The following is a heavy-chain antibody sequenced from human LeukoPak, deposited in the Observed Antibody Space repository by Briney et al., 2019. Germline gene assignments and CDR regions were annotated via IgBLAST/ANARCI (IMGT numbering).Heavy chain of an antibody. J-gene: IGHJ6*03. D-gene: IGHD2-2*01. Sequence: SETLSLTCTVSGGSISSHYWSRIRQPPGKGLEWIGYIYYSGSTNYNPSLKSRVTISVDTSKNQFSLKLSSVTAADTAVYYCARDLHCSSTSCLTGYYYYYMDVWGKGTTVTVSS. V-gene: IGHV4-59*11. CDR2: IYYSGST. CDR3: ARDLHCSSTSCLTGYYYYYMDV. CDR1: GGSISSHY.